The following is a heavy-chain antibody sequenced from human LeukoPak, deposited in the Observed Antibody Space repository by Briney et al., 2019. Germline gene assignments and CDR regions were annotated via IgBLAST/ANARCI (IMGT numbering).Heavy chain of an antibody. J-gene: IGHJ4*02. CDR2: IIPILGIA. Sequence: ASVKVSCKASGYTFTSYGISWVRQAPGQGLEWMGRIIPILGIANYAQKFQGRVTITADKSTSTAYMELSSLRSEDTAVYYCARVTAVAGTLLDYWGQGTLVTVS. CDR1: GYTFTSYG. V-gene: IGHV1-69*04. D-gene: IGHD6-19*01. CDR3: ARVTAVAGTLLDY.